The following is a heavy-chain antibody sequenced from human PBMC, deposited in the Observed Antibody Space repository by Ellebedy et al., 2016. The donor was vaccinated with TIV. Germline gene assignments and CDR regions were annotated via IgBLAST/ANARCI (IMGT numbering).Heavy chain of an antibody. CDR2: IDYSENR. J-gene: IGHJ4*02. CDR3: GRGPDY. D-gene: IGHD3-10*01. CDR1: GDSISTSTYH. V-gene: IGHV4-39*01. Sequence: MPSETLSLTCTVSGDSISTSTYHWGWMRQPPGKGPEWIASIDYSENRYYNPSLKSRVIISVDTSKNQFSLNLTSVTAADTAVYFCGRGPDYWGQGMLVTVSS.